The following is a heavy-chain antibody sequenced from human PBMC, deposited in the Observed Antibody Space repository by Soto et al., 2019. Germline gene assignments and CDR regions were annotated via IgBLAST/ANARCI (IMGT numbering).Heavy chain of an antibody. D-gene: IGHD3-3*01. CDR3: ATRITVFGLLIPPFDP. J-gene: IGHJ5*02. CDR2: INHTGGT. CDR1: GGSVNGYY. Sequence: PSETLSLPCAVYGGSVNGYYWNWIRQPPGKGLEWIGEINHTGGTHYNPSPKSRVTLSVDTSKNQFSLRLSSVTAADTAIYYCATRITVFGLLIPPFDPWGQGTQVTVSS. V-gene: IGHV4-34*01.